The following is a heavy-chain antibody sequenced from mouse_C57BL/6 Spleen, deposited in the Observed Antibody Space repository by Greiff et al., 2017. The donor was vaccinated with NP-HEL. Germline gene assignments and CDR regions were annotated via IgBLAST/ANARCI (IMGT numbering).Heavy chain of an antibody. D-gene: IGHD1-1*01. CDR1: GYTFTDYY. V-gene: IGHV1-19*01. Sequence: DVQLQESGPVLVKPGASVKMSCKASGYTFTDYYMNWVKQSHGKSLEWIGVINPYNGGTSYNQKFKGKATLTVDKSSSTAYMELNSLTSEDSAVYYCARGDYGSRLFDYWGQGTTLTVSS. J-gene: IGHJ2*01. CDR2: INPYNGGT. CDR3: ARGDYGSRLFDY.